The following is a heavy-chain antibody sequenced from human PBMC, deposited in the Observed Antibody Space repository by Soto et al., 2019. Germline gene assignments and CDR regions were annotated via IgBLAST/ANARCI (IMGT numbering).Heavy chain of an antibody. D-gene: IGHD1-1*01. CDR3: VRDGTKTLRDWFDH. CDR1: GASISGFY. J-gene: IGHJ5*02. Sequence: PSETLSLTCTVSGASISGFYWSWIRKSAGKGLEWIGRIYATGTTDYNPSLKSRVMMSVDTSKKQFSLKLRSVTAADTAVYYCVRDGTKTLRDWFDHRGQG. V-gene: IGHV4-4*07. CDR2: IYATGTT.